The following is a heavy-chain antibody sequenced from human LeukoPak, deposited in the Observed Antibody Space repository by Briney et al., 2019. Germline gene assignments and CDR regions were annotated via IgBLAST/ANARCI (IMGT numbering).Heavy chain of an antibody. V-gene: IGHV1-46*01. D-gene: IGHD6-13*01. J-gene: IGHJ6*03. CDR1: GYTFTSYY. CDR2: INSSGGST. CDR3: ARAFRAAAGTAWYYYMDV. Sequence: ASVRVSCKASGYTFTSYYMHWVRQAPGQGLEWMGIINSSGGSTSYAQKFQGRVTMTRDTSTSTVYMELSSLRSEDTAVYYCARAFRAAAGTAWYYYMDVWGKGTTVTVSS.